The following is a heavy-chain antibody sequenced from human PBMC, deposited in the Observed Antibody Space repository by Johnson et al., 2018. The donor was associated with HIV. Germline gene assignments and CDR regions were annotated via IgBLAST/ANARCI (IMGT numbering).Heavy chain of an antibody. D-gene: IGHD4-17*01. Sequence: QVQLVESGGGVVQPGRSLRLSCAASGCPFSSYAVHCVRQPAGKGLEWVAVLSDVGGNTCYAVSVKGRFDISRDNSKNTLYLQLNSLRAEDAAVYYWARWSVPRGAFDIWHQGTTVTVAS. CDR1: GCPFSSYA. J-gene: IGHJ3*02. V-gene: IGHV3-30*09. CDR3: ARWSVPRGAFDI. CDR2: LSDVGGNT.